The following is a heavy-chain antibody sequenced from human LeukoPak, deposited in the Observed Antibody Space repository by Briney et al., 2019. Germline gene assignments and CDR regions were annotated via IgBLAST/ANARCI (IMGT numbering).Heavy chain of an antibody. CDR2: IYYSGST. CDR3: ARGPGYYGSGTLDY. J-gene: IGHJ4*02. CDR1: GGSISSSSYY. D-gene: IGHD3-10*01. V-gene: IGHV4-39*07. Sequence: SETLSPTCTVSGGSISSSSYYWGWIRQPPGKGLEWIGSIYYSGSTYYNPSLKSRVTISVDTSKNQFSLKLSSVTAADTAVYYSARGPGYYGSGTLDYWGQGTLVTVSS.